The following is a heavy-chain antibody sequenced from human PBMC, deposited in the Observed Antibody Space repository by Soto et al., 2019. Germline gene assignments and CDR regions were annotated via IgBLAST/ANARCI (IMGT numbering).Heavy chain of an antibody. J-gene: IGHJ6*01. CDR3: ARDWHIAVAGQRYYYGMDV. D-gene: IGHD6-19*01. CDR1: GGPFSSYA. CDR2: IIYIFGTA. V-gene: IGHV1-69*13. Sequence: SVKGFFKASGGPFSSYAISLVRQAPGQGLEWMGGIIYIFGTANYAQKFQGRVTITADESTSTAYMELSSLRSEDTAVYYCARDWHIAVAGQRYYYGMDVWGQGTTVTVSS.